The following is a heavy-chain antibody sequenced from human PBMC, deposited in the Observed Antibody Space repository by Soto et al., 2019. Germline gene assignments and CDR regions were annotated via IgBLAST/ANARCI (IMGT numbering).Heavy chain of an antibody. CDR3: AKGHSGGPFDY. CDR2: ISWNSGSI. Sequence: EVQLVESGGGLVQPGRSLRLSCAASGFTFDDYAMHWVRQAPGKGLEWVSGISWNSGSIGYADSVKGRFTISRDNAKNSLYLHMNSLRAEDTALYSCAKGHSGGPFDYWGQGTLVTVSS. V-gene: IGHV3-9*01. J-gene: IGHJ4*02. D-gene: IGHD2-15*01. CDR1: GFTFDDYA.